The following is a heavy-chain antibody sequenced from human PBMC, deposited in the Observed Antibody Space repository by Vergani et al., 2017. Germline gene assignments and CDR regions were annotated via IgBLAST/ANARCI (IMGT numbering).Heavy chain of an antibody. CDR3: AREANDYGDYVSAFDI. J-gene: IGHJ3*02. V-gene: IGHV3-21*01. D-gene: IGHD4-17*01. CDR2: ISSSSSYI. CDR1: GFTFSSYS. Sequence: EVQLVESGGGLVKPGGSLRLSCAASGFTFSSYSMNWVRQAPGKWLEWVSSISSSSSYIYYADSVKGRFTISRDTAKNSLYLQMNSLRAEDTAVYYCAREANDYGDYVSAFDIWGQGTMVTVSS.